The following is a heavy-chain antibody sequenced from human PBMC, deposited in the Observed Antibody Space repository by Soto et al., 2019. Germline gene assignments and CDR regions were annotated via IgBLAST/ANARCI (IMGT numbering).Heavy chain of an antibody. D-gene: IGHD3-22*01. V-gene: IGHV4-30-2*01. CDR3: ARDYYDSSGYYPRFDY. J-gene: IGHJ4*02. CDR1: GGSISSGCYS. Sequence: PSETLSLTCAVSGGSISSGCYSWSWIRQPPGKGLEWIGYIYHSGSTYYNPSLKGRFTISRDNAKNSLYLQMNSLRAEDTAVYYCARDYYDSSGYYPRFDYWGQGTLVTVSS. CDR2: IYHSGST.